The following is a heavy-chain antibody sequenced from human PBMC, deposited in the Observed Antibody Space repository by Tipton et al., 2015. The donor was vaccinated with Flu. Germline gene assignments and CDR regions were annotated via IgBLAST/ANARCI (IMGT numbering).Heavy chain of an antibody. Sequence: TLSLTCAVYGGSFSGYYWSWIRQPPGKGLEWIGEINHSGSTNYNPSLKSRVTISADTSKNHFSLKLSSVTAADTAVYYCASKVANWGVWEPLDYWGQGTLVTVSS. CDR3: ASKVANWGVWEPLDY. V-gene: IGHV4-34*01. D-gene: IGHD7-27*01. J-gene: IGHJ4*02. CDR2: INHSGST. CDR1: GGSFSGYY.